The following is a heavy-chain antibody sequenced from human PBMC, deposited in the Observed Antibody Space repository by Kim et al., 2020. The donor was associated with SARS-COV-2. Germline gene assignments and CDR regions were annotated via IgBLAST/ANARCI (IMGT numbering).Heavy chain of an antibody. V-gene: IGHV6-1*01. J-gene: IGHJ4*02. Sequence: SQTLSLTCGISGDSVSSNSVAWNWIRQSPSRGLEWLGRTYYRSKWYNGYAVSVKSRITINPDTSKNQFFLQLNSVTPEDTGVYYCVRASGYGSGWPSGWYYDYWGQGTLVTVSS. CDR1: GDSVSSNSVA. D-gene: IGHD6-19*01. CDR3: VRASGYGSGWPSGWYYDY. CDR2: TYYRSKWYN.